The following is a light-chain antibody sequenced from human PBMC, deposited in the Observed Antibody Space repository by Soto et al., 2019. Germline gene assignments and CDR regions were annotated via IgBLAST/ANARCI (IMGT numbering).Light chain of an antibody. Sequence: IQMTQSASSLSASVGYRVSITCRASQSISSWLAWYQQKPWKAPKLLMFDTFSLESGVPSRFSGSRSGTEFTLTISSLQPDDYATYYCQQYNSYSPLTFGGGTKVDIK. CDR1: QSISSW. CDR2: DTF. V-gene: IGKV1-5*01. CDR3: QQYNSYSPLT. J-gene: IGKJ4*01.